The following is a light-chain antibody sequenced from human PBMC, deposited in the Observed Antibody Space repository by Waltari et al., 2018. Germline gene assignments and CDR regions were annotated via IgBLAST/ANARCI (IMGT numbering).Light chain of an antibody. CDR3: CSFTSSSTWI. Sequence: QSALTQPASVSGSPGQSITISCTGSTSDLGAYNYVSWYQQHPGQAPNLIIFDVSSRPSGVAPSFSGSKSANTASLLISGLQAEDEADYYCCSFTSSSTWIFGGGTKLTVL. V-gene: IGLV2-14*03. J-gene: IGLJ2*01. CDR1: TSDLGAYNY. CDR2: DVS.